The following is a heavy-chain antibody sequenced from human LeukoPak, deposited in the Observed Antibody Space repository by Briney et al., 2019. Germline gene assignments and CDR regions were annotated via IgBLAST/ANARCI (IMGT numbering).Heavy chain of an antibody. CDR3: ARDRGIAARHWYFDL. Sequence: SGGSLRLSCAASGFTFSSYGMHWVRQAPGKGLERVAFIRYDGSNKYYADSVKGRFTISRDNSKNTLYLQMNSLRAEDTAVYYCARDRGIAARHWYFDLWGRGTLVTVSS. CDR2: IRYDGSNK. D-gene: IGHD6-6*01. V-gene: IGHV3-30*02. CDR1: GFTFSSYG. J-gene: IGHJ2*01.